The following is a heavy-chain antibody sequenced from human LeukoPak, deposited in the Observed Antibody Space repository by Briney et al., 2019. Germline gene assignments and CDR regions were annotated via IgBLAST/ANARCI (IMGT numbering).Heavy chain of an antibody. CDR2: VYYSGAT. CDR1: GGSISAYN. D-gene: IGHD6-19*01. Sequence: SETLSLTCAVSGGSISAYNWSWIRQPPREGLGWIGYVYYSGATNYNPSPTSRVTISLDTSKNQFSLRLNSVTAADTAVYYCARRVAVTGIYCFDHWGQGTPVTVSS. V-gene: IGHV4-59*08. J-gene: IGHJ4*02. CDR3: ARRVAVTGIYCFDH.